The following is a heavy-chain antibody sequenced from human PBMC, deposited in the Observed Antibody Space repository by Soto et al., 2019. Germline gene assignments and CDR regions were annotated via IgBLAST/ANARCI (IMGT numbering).Heavy chain of an antibody. CDR1: GFTFSSYG. CDR3: ARGFSAGKGSPPDF. Sequence: GVSLRLSCAASGFTFSSYGMHWVRQAPGKGLEWVAVISYDGSNKYYADSVKGRFTISRDNSKNTLYLQMNSLRAEDTAVYYCARGFSAGKGSPPDFWGQGSMVTVSS. D-gene: IGHD6-13*01. J-gene: IGHJ4*02. V-gene: IGHV3-30*03. CDR2: ISYDGSNK.